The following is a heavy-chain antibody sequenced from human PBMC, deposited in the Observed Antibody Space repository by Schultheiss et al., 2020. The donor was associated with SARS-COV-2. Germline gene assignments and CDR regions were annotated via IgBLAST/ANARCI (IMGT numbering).Heavy chain of an antibody. V-gene: IGHV3-15*01. J-gene: IGHJ4*02. Sequence: GGSLRLSCAASGFTFSSYGMHWVRQAPGKGLEWVGRIKSKTDGGTTDYAAPVKGRFTISRDDSKNTLYLQMNSLKTEDTAVYYCTTDSSGYYEIDYWGQGTLVTVSS. D-gene: IGHD3-22*01. CDR1: GFTFSSYG. CDR2: IKSKTDGGTT. CDR3: TTDSSGYYEIDY.